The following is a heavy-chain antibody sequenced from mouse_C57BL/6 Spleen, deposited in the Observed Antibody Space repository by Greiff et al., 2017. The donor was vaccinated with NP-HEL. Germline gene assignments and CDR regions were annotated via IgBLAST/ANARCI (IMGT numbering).Heavy chain of an antibody. CDR1: GYTFTSYW. Sequence: VQLQQPGAELVRPGSSVKLSCKASGYTFTSYWMDWVKQRPGQGLEWIGNIYPSDSETHYNQKFKDKATLTVDKSSSTAYMQLSSLTSEESAVYVYARLTAVVATPDYWGQGTTLTVSS. D-gene: IGHD1-1*01. CDR2: IYPSDSET. J-gene: IGHJ2*01. V-gene: IGHV1-61*01. CDR3: ARLTAVVATPDY.